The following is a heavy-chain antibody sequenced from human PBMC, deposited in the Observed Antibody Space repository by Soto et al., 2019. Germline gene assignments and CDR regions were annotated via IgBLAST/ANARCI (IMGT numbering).Heavy chain of an antibody. V-gene: IGHV1-8*01. Sequence: ASVKVSCKASRYTFTSYDMNWVRQATVQGLEWMGLMNPNSGNTGYAQKFQGRVTMTRNTSISTAYMELSSLRSEETAVYYCARRAETNGWNGFGADKYYFDFWGQGTLVTVSS. J-gene: IGHJ4*02. D-gene: IGHD1-1*01. CDR2: MNPNSGNT. CDR3: ARRAETNGWNGFGADKYYFDF. CDR1: RYTFTSYD.